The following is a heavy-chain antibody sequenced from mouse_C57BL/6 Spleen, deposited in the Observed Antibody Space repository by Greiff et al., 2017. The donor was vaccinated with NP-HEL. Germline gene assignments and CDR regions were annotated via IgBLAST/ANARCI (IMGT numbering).Heavy chain of an antibody. D-gene: IGHD1-1*01. J-gene: IGHJ2*01. V-gene: IGHV1-4*01. CDR3: ARSRDYYCSSYAFDY. Sequence: VQLQQSGAELARPGASVKMSCKASGYTFTSYTMHWVKQRPGQGLEWIGYINPSSGYTKYNQKFKDKATLTADKSSSTAYMQLSSLTSEDSAVYYCARSRDYYCSSYAFDYWGQGTTLTVSS. CDR2: INPSSGYT. CDR1: GYTFTSYT.